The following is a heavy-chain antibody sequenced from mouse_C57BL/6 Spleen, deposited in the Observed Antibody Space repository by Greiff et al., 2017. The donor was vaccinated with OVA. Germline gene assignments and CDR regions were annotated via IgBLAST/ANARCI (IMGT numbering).Heavy chain of an antibody. CDR1: GYAFSSSW. J-gene: IGHJ2*01. Sequence: QVQLQQSGPELVKPGASVKISCEASGYAFSSSWMNWVKQRPGKGLEWIGRIYPGDGDTNYNGKFKGKATLTADKSSSTAYMQLSSLTSEDSAVYFCARAYDYDGYFDYWGQGTTLTVSS. V-gene: IGHV1-82*01. CDR3: ARAYDYDGYFDY. D-gene: IGHD2-4*01. CDR2: IYPGDGDT.